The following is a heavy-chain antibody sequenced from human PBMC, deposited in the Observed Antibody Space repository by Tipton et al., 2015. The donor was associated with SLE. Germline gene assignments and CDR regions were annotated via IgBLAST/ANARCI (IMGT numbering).Heavy chain of an antibody. J-gene: IGHJ3*02. CDR2: IYYSGST. CDR3: ARDQGDGYNWGAFDI. D-gene: IGHD5-24*01. CDR1: GGSISSYY. V-gene: IGHV4-59*01. Sequence: TLSLTCTVSGGSISSYYWSWIRQPPGKGLEWIGYIYYSGSTNYNPSLKSRVTISVDTSKNQFSLKLSSVTAADTAVYYCARDQGDGYNWGAFDIWGQGTMVTVSS.